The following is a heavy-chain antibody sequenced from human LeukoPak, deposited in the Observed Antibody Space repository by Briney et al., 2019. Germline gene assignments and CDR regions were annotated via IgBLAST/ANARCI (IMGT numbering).Heavy chain of an antibody. CDR2: VGGRGGST. CDR1: GITLSNYG. V-gene: IGHV3-23*01. CDR3: AERGVVIRVILVGFHKEGYCFDS. J-gene: IGHJ4*02. D-gene: IGHD3-22*01. Sequence: GASLRLSCAVSGITLSNYGMSWVRQAPGEGREWVAGVGGRGGSTNYAECVKGRFPIFSDDSKNPLYLQMNNLRVEVTAVYVCAERGVVIRVILVGFHKEGYCFDSWGQGALDSV.